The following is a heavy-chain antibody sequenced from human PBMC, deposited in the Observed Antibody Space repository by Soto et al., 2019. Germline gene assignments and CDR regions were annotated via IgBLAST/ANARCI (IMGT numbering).Heavy chain of an antibody. D-gene: IGHD5-12*01. J-gene: IGHJ6*02. CDR1: GGSISSYC. CDR3: ARDRPARASGYPLSPPYYYYVMDV. Sequence: SETLSLTCTVSGGSISSYCWSWIRQPPGKGMEWIGYIYYNRSTNYNPSLKSRVTISVDTSKNQFSLKLSSVTAADTAVYYCARDRPARASGYPLSPPYYYYVMDVWGQGTTVTVSS. CDR2: IYYNRST. V-gene: IGHV4-59*01.